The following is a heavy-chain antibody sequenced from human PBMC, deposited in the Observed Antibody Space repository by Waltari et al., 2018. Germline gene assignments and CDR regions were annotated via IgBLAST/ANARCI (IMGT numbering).Heavy chain of an antibody. CDR1: GGSISSHY. D-gene: IGHD3-10*01. Sequence: QVQLQESGPGLVKPSEPLSLTCPVSGGSISSHYWVWIRQPPGKGLEWIGYIYYSGSTNYNPSLKSRVTISVDTSKNQFSLKLSSVTAADTAVYYCARRPTPLYGSGMAAFDYWGQGTLVTVSS. V-gene: IGHV4-59*11. CDR3: ARRPTPLYGSGMAAFDY. CDR2: IYYSGST. J-gene: IGHJ4*02.